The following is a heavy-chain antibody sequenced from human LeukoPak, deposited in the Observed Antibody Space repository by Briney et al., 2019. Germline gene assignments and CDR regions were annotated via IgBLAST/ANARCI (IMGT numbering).Heavy chain of an antibody. CDR2: IDWDDDK. J-gene: IGHJ4*02. Sequence: TLSLTCTVSGGSVSTDSYYWSWIRQPPGKALEWLARIDWDDDKYYSTSLKTRLTISKDTSKNQVVLTMTNMDPVDTATYYCARTSSGWYREDYWGQGTLVTVSS. V-gene: IGHV2-70*11. CDR1: GGSVSTDSYY. D-gene: IGHD6-19*01. CDR3: ARTSSGWYREDY.